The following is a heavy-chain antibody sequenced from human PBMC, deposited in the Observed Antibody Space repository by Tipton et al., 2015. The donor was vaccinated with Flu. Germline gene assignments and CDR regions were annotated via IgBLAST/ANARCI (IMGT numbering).Heavy chain of an antibody. Sequence: SLRLSCAASGFTVSSNYMSWVRQAPGKGLEWVSVIYSGGSTYYADSVKGRFTISRDNSKNTLYFQMNSLRAEDTAVYYCARAAGGYYDSSGHLWGDAFDIWGQGTMVTVSS. J-gene: IGHJ3*02. D-gene: IGHD3-22*01. V-gene: IGHV3-66*01. CDR3: ARAAGGYYDSSGHLWGDAFDI. CDR1: GFTVSSNY. CDR2: IYSGGST.